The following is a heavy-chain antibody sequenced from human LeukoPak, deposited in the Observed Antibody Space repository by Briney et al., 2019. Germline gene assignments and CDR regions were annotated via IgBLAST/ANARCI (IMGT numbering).Heavy chain of an antibody. J-gene: IGHJ3*02. CDR3: AREGFDYGFDI. CDR1: GYTFTAYY. CDR2: INPNSGGT. Sequence: GASVKVSCKAPGYTFTAYYMHWVRQAPGQGLEWMGWINPNSGGTKSAQKFQGRVTMTRDTSISTAYMEVSGLRSDDTALYYCAREGFDYGFDIWGQGTMVTVSS. D-gene: IGHD3-9*01. V-gene: IGHV1-2*02.